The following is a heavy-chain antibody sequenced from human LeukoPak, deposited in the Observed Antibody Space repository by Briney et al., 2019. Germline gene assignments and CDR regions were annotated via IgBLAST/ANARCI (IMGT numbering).Heavy chain of an antibody. Sequence: PSETLSLTCTVSGGSISSYYWSWIRQPAGKGLEWIGRIHTSGNTDYNPSLKRRVTMTVDTSKNQFSLKVRCVTVADTAVYYCAREGSATARPFVSNDYWGQGTLVTVSS. CDR3: AREGSATARPFVSNDY. J-gene: IGHJ4*02. CDR2: IHTSGNT. V-gene: IGHV4-4*07. D-gene: IGHD6-6*01. CDR1: GGSISSYY.